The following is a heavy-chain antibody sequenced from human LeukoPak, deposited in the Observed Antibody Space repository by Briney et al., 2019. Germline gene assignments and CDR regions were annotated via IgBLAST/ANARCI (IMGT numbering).Heavy chain of an antibody. CDR2: IIPIFGTA. D-gene: IGHD6-6*01. J-gene: IGHJ4*02. Sequence: SVQISFKASGGTFSSYAISWVRQAPGQGLEWMGGIIPIFGTANYSQKFQGRVTITTDESTSTAYMELSSLRSEDTAVYYCAREVEYSSSSGSLFDYRGQGTLVTVSS. CDR3: AREVEYSSSSGSLFDY. CDR1: GGTFSSYA. V-gene: IGHV1-69*05.